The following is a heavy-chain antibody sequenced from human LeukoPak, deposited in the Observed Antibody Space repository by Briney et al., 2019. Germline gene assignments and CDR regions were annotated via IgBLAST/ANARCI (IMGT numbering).Heavy chain of an antibody. CDR3: ARRATLRGCPYLGY. V-gene: IGHV1-8*01. J-gene: IGHJ4*02. CDR1: GYTFTSYD. D-gene: IGHD2-2*01. CDR2: MTPNSGNT. Sequence: ASVKVSCKASGYTFTSYDINWVRQATGQGLEWMGWMTPNSGNTGYAQKFQGRVTMTRNTSISTAYMELRSLRSEDTAVYYCARRATLRGCPYLGYWGQGTLVTVSS.